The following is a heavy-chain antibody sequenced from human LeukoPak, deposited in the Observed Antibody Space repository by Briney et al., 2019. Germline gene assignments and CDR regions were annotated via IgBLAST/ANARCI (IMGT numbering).Heavy chain of an antibody. J-gene: IGHJ4*02. CDR2: IHHSGRS. V-gene: IGHV4-31*03. CDR3: ARGGNRFGGFYFDY. CDR1: ADSLSSGGHY. Sequence: PSQTLSLTCTVSADSLSSGGHYWAWIRQFPGKGLESIGFIHHSGRSRHNPSLKDRVAISVDTSRKQFALKQSSVTAADTAMYYCARGGNRFGGFYFDYWGQGTLVTVSS. D-gene: IGHD3-10*01.